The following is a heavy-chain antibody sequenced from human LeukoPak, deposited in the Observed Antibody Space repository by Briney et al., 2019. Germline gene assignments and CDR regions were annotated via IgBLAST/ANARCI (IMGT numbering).Heavy chain of an antibody. D-gene: IGHD4-23*01. CDR1: GFTFSKYW. J-gene: IGHJ5*02. CDR3: ARDRLVMTTVVTKNWFDP. V-gene: IGHV3-74*01. Sequence: GGSLRLSCAASGFTFSKYWMHWVRQAPGKGLVWVSRINSDGSSTSYADSVKGRFTISRDNAKNTLYLQMNSLRAEDTAVYYCARDRLVMTTVVTKNWFDPWGQGTLVTVSS. CDR2: INSDGSST.